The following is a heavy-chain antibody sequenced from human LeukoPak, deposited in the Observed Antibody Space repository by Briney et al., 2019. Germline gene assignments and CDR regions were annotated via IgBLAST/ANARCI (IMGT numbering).Heavy chain of an antibody. CDR1: GFTVSSNY. V-gene: IGHV3-66*02. CDR3: ARAGRFWSGHHRGWFDP. CDR2: IYSGGST. J-gene: IGHJ5*02. Sequence: GGSLRLSCAASGFTVSSNYMSWVRQAPGKGLEWVSVIYSGGSTYYADSVKGRFTISRDNSKNTLYLQMNSLRAEDTAVYYCARAGRFWSGHHRGWFDPWGQGTLVTVSS. D-gene: IGHD3-3*01.